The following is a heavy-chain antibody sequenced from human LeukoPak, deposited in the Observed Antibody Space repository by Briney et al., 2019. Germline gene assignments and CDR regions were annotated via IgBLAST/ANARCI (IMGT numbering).Heavy chain of an antibody. CDR2: ISNSGSA. CDR3: AKCDFAMVITY. V-gene: IGHV4-39*01. CDR1: GGSISGGDLH. D-gene: IGHD3-22*01. J-gene: IGHJ4*02. Sequence: SETLSLTRTVSGGSISGGDLHWGWIRQPPGKGLEWIGSISNSGSAYYNASLKSRVTISVETSKNQFSLKLSSVTAADTAVYYCAKCDFAMVITYWGQGTLVTVAS.